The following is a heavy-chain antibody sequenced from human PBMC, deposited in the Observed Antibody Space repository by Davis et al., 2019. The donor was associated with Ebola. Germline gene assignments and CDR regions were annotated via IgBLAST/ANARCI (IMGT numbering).Heavy chain of an antibody. CDR1: GYTFINYA. V-gene: IGHV7-4-1*04. Sequence: ASVKVSCKASGYTFINYAMNWVRQAPGQGLEWMGWINTNTGNPTYAQGFTGRFVFSLDTSVSMAYLQITSLRADDTAIYYCVRDATDGYNWSHWGQGTLVTVSS. D-gene: IGHD5-24*01. J-gene: IGHJ4*02. CDR2: INTNTGNP. CDR3: VRDATDGYNWSH.